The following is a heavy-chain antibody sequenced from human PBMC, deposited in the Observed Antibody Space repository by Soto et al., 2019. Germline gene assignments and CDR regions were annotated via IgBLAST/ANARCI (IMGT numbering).Heavy chain of an antibody. CDR2: ISYDGSNK. V-gene: IGHV3-30*18. Sequence: SLRLSCAASGFTFSSYGMHWVRQAPGKGLEWVAVISYDGSNKYYADSVKGRFTISRDNSKNTLYPQMNSLRAEDTAVYYCAKDVGDYDFDYWGQGXLVTVYS. CDR1: GFTFSSYG. CDR3: AKDVGDYDFDY. J-gene: IGHJ4*02. D-gene: IGHD4-17*01.